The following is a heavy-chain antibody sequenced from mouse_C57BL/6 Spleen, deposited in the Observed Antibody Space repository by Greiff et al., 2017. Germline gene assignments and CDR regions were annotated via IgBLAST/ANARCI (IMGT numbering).Heavy chain of an antibody. CDR1: GYTFTSYW. CDR3: ARAGYGSTWFAY. D-gene: IGHD1-1*01. V-gene: IGHV1-53*01. Sequence: QVQLQQPGTELVKPGASVKLSCKASGYTFTSYWMHWVKQRPGQGLEWIGNINPSNGGTNYNEKFKSKATLTVDKSSSTAYMQLSSLTSEDSAVYYGARAGYGSTWFAYWGQGTLVTVSA. CDR2: INPSNGGT. J-gene: IGHJ3*01.